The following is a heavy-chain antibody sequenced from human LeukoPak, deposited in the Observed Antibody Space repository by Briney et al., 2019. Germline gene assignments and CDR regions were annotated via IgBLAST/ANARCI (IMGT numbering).Heavy chain of an antibody. CDR3: ARLPYYYDSHGFRDYNYYMDV. J-gene: IGHJ6*03. Sequence: TSETLSLTCTVADDSISSYYWTWIRQSPGKGLEWLAYMFFSGATTYNPSLRSRVTVLVDTSKNQFSLKLSSVTAADTAVYYCARLPYYYDSHGFRDYNYYMDVWGKGTTVTVSS. D-gene: IGHD3-22*01. CDR1: DDSISSYY. V-gene: IGHV4-59*08. CDR2: MFFSGAT.